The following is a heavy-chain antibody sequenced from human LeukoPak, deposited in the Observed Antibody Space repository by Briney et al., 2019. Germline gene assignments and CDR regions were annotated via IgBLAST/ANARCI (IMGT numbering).Heavy chain of an antibody. CDR3: ARGLRGVGASF. CDR1: GGSISSYY. Sequence: PSETLSLTCTVSGGSISSYYWSWIRQPPGKGLEWIGEINHSGSTNYNPSLKSRVTISVDTSKNQFSLKLGSVTAADTAVYYCARGLRGVGASFWGQGTLVTVSS. J-gene: IGHJ4*02. CDR2: INHSGST. V-gene: IGHV4-34*01. D-gene: IGHD1-26*01.